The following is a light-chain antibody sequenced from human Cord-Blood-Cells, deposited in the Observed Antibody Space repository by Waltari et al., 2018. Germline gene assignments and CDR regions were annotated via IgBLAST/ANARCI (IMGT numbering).Light chain of an antibody. V-gene: IGKV3-11*01. CDR2: DAS. CDR1: QSFSSY. CDR3: QQRSNWPLT. Sequence: EIVLTQSPATLSLSPGERATLSCRASQSFSSYLAWYQQKPGQAPRLLIYDASIRATCIPARFSGSGSGTDFTLTISSLEPEDFAVYYCQQRSNWPLTFGGGTKVEIK. J-gene: IGKJ4*01.